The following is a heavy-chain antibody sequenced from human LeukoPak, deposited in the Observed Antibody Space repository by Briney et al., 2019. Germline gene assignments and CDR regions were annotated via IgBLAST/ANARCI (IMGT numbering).Heavy chain of an antibody. CDR2: IIPIFGTA. CDR1: GGTFSSYA. Sequence: ASVKVSCKASGGTFSSYAISWVRQAPGQGPEWMGGIIPIFGTANYAQKFQGRVTITADESTSTAYMELSSLRSEDTAVYYCARSNYDILTGYFSYLDYWGQGTLVTVSS. CDR3: ARSNYDILTGYFSYLDY. D-gene: IGHD3-9*01. V-gene: IGHV1-69*01. J-gene: IGHJ4*02.